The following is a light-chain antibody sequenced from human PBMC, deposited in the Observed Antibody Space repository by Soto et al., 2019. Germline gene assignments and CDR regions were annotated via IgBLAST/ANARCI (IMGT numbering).Light chain of an antibody. J-gene: IGKJ4*01. CDR2: DAS. Sequence: EVVLTQSPATLSLSPGESDTLSCRASQSISRSLGWYQQKPGQSPRLLIYDASISAAGIPGRFRGGGSGTDVTLTISSLAAEDLAMYDCQQRSTWPGVTVGGGTKVEIK. V-gene: IGKV3-11*01. CDR1: QSISRS. CDR3: QQRSTWPGVT.